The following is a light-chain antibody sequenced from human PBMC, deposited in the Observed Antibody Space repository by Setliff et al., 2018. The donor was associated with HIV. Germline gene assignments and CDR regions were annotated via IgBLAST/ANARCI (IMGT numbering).Light chain of an antibody. V-gene: IGLV2-23*02. Sequence: QSALTQPASVSRSPGQSITLSCTGTSSDVGNYNLVSWYQLHPDRAPKLMIYEVNKRPSGVSNRFSGSKSGNTASLTISGPQAEDEADYYCSSYARGSTYVFGTGTKVTVL. CDR2: EVN. CDR1: SSDVGNYNL. J-gene: IGLJ1*01. CDR3: SSYARGSTYV.